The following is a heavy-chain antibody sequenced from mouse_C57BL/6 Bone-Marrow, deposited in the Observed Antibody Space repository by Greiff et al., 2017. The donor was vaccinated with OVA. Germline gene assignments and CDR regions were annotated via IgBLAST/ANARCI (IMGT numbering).Heavy chain of an antibody. Sequence: EVQLQESVAELVRPGASVKLSCTASGFNIKNTYMPWVKQRPEQGLEWIGRIDPANGNTKYAPKFQGKATITADTSSNTAYLQLSSLTSEDTAIYYCAPYPGYFDVWGTGTTVTVSS. J-gene: IGHJ1*03. CDR2: IDPANGNT. CDR3: APYPGYFDV. CDR1: GFNIKNTY. V-gene: IGHV14-3*01.